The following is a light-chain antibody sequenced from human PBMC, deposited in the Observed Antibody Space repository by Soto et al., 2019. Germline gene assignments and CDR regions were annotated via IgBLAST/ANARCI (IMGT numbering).Light chain of an antibody. CDR1: QGISSY. CDR3: QQYYSYPWT. CDR2: AAS. J-gene: IGKJ1*01. Sequence: AIRMTQAPSSWSASTGDRVTITCRASQGISSYLAWYQQKPGKAPKLLIYAASTLQSGVPSRFSGSGSGTDFTLTISCLQSEDFATYYCQQYYSYPWTFGQGTKVDIK. V-gene: IGKV1-8*01.